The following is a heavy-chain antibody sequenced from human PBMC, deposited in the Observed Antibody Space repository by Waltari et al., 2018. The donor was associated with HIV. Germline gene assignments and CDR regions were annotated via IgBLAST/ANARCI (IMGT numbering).Heavy chain of an antibody. J-gene: IGHJ6*02. CDR1: GYTFTGYY. V-gene: IGHV1-2*02. CDR3: ARDCGGSFTHDYYYYGMDV. D-gene: IGHD2-15*01. Sequence: QVQLVQSGAEVKKHGASVKVSCKASGYTFTGYYLHWVRKALGQGLEWMGWINPNRGGTNDAQKFQGRVTMTMDTSVSTAYMELSRLRSDDTAVYYCARDCGGSFTHDYYYYGMDVWGQGTTVTVSS. CDR2: INPNRGGT.